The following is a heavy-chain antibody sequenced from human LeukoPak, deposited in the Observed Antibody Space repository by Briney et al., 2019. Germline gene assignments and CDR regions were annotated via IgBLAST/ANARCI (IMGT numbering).Heavy chain of an antibody. V-gene: IGHV4-30-4*01. Sequence: SQTLSLTCTVSGGSLSSGDYYWSWIRQPPGKGLEWIGYIYYSGSTYYNPSLKSRVTISVDTSKNQFSLKLSSVTAADTAVYYCARGLLDADAFDIWGQGTMVTVSS. CDR2: IYYSGST. J-gene: IGHJ3*02. CDR1: GGSLSSGDYY. D-gene: IGHD2-21*01. CDR3: ARGLLDADAFDI.